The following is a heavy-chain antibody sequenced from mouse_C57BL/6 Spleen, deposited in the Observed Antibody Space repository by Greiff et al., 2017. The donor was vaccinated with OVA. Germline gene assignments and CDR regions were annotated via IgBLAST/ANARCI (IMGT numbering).Heavy chain of an antibody. V-gene: IGHV1-55*01. CDR2: IYPGSGST. J-gene: IGHJ4*01. CDR1: GYTFTSYW. CDR3: ARGTRDPYYGNFYAMDY. Sequence: QVQLLQPGAELVKPGASVKMSCKASGYTFTSYWITWVKQRPGQGLEWIGDIYPGSGSTNYNEKFKSKATLTVDTSSSTAYMQLSSLTSEDSAVYYCARGTRDPYYGNFYAMDYWGQGTSVTVSS. D-gene: IGHD2-1*01.